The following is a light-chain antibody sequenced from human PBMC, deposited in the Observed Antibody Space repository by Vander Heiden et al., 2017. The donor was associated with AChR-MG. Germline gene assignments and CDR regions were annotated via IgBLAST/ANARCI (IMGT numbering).Light chain of an antibody. J-gene: IGKJ2*03. V-gene: IGKV4-1*01. CDR3: QQNDRNPRYS. CDR2: WAS. Sequence: DIVMTQSPDSLAVSLCEMATINCSPIQSALSSSTNKNYLAWYKQKPGQPPKLLMYWASTREAGVPDRFSGGGYGKDFTLTISSRQAEDVAVYYCQQNDRNPRYSFGQGTRLEIK. CDR1: QSALSSSTNKNY.